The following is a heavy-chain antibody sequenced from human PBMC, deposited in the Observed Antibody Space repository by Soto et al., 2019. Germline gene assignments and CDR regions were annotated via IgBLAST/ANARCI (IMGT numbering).Heavy chain of an antibody. CDR3: AKAEDIVVVVAAFHY. V-gene: IGHV3-23*01. Sequence: GGSLRLSCAASGFTFSSYAMSWVRQAPGKGLEWVSAISGSGGSTYYADSVKGRFTISRDNSKNTLYLQMNSLRAEDTAVYYCAKAEDIVVVVAAFHYWGQGTLVTVSS. J-gene: IGHJ4*02. CDR1: GFTFSSYA. D-gene: IGHD2-15*01. CDR2: ISGSGGST.